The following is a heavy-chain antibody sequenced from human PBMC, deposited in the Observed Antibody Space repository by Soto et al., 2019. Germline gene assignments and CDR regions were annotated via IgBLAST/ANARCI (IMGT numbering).Heavy chain of an antibody. CDR1: GGTFSSYT. CDR3: ARERVVVAATRYYYYMDV. D-gene: IGHD2-15*01. Sequence: QVQLVQSGAEVKKPGSPVKVSCKASGGTFSSYTISWVRQAPGQGLEWMGRIIPILGIANYAQKFQGRVTITADKSTSTAYMELSSLRSEDTAVYYCARERVVVAATRYYYYMDVWGKGTTVTVSS. J-gene: IGHJ6*03. CDR2: IIPILGIA. V-gene: IGHV1-69*08.